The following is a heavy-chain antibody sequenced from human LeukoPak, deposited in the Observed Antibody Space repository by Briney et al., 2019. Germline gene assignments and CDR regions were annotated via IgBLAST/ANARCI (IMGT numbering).Heavy chain of an antibody. D-gene: IGHD2-15*01. J-gene: IGHJ4*02. CDR1: GVSINSDSYY. CDR3: ARGRPGGGQYYFDY. Sequence: SETLSLTCTVSGVSINSDSYYWGWIRQPPGKGLEWIGTIYYSGSTYYNPSLKSRVTISVDTSKNQFSLKLSSVTAADTAIYYRARGRPGGGQYYFDYWGQGTLVTVSS. V-gene: IGHV4-39*01. CDR2: IYYSGST.